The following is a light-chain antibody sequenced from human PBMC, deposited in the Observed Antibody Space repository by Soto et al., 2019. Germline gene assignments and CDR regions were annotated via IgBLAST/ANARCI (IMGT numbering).Light chain of an antibody. CDR2: ATS. J-gene: IGKJ1*01. CDR1: QGIRND. Sequence: AIQMTQSPSSLSASVGDRVTITCRASQGIRNDLGWYQQKPGKAPKLLIYATSNLQSGVPSRFSGSGSGTDFTLTISSLQPEDFATDYCLQDYNYRTFGQGTKVDIK. CDR3: LQDYNYRT. V-gene: IGKV1-6*01.